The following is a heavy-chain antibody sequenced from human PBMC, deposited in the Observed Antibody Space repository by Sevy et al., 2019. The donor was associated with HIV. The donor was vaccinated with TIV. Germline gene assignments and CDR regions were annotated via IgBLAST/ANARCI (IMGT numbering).Heavy chain of an antibody. J-gene: IGHJ6*02. CDR3: AKDFTGYNGMDV. Sequence: GGSLRLSCVVSGISFTTSGMHWVRQAPGKWLEWVAVISYHGRDKFYAESVKGRSTISRDNSKNMLYLQMNSLRAEDTAVYYCAKDFTGYNGMDVWGQGTKVTVSS. V-gene: IGHV3-30*18. CDR1: GISFTTSG. CDR2: ISYHGRDK. D-gene: IGHD3-9*01.